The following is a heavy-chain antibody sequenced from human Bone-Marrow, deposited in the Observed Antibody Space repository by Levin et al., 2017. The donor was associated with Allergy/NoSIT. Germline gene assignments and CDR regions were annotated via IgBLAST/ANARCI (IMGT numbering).Heavy chain of an antibody. CDR2: IIPMFGTV. CDR3: ARDPSGSFMDY. D-gene: IGHD1-26*01. Sequence: KISCKASGGTFSSYAISWVRQAPGQGLEWMGGIIPMFGTVNYAQKFQDGVTITADKSTSTSYMELSSLTSDDTAIYYCARDPSGSFMDYWGQGTLVTVSS. CDR1: GGTFSSYA. J-gene: IGHJ4*02. V-gene: IGHV1-69*06.